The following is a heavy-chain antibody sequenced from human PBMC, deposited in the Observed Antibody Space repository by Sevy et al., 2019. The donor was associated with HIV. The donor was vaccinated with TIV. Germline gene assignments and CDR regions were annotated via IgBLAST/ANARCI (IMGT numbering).Heavy chain of an antibody. CDR3: IVGANNYYYYGMDV. D-gene: IGHD1-26*01. CDR1: GFTFSGSA. CDR2: IRSKANSYAT. Sequence: GGSVRLSCAASGFTFSGSAMHWVRQASGKGLEWVGRIRSKANSYATAYAASVKGRFTISRDDSKKTAYLQMNSLKTEDTAVYYCIVGANNYYYYGMDVWGQGTTVTVSS. V-gene: IGHV3-73*01. J-gene: IGHJ6*02.